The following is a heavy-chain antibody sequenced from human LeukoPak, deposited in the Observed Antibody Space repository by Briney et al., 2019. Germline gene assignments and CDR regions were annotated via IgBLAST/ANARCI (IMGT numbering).Heavy chain of an antibody. Sequence: PSETLSLTCTVSGGSISSYYWSWIRQPAGKGLEWIERIYTSGSTNYNPSLKSRVTMSVDTSKNQFSLKLSSVTAADTAVYYCARDSDIVVVPAAINWFDPWGQGTLVTVSS. V-gene: IGHV4-4*07. CDR1: GGSISSYY. D-gene: IGHD2-2*01. CDR3: ARDSDIVVVPAAINWFDP. J-gene: IGHJ5*02. CDR2: IYTSGST.